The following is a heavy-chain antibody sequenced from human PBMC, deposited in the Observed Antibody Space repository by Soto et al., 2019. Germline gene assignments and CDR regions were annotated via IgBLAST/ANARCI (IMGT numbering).Heavy chain of an antibody. V-gene: IGHV4-61*01. CDR1: GGSISSDYYC. J-gene: IGHJ4*02. D-gene: IGHD5-12*01. Sequence: SETLSLTCAVSGGSISSDYYCWSWIPQPPGKGLEWIGYIYYSGSTNYNPSLKSRVTISVDTSKNQFSLKLSSVTAADTAVYYCARHPRPKYSGYDWGIDYWGQGTLVTVSS. CDR2: IYYSGST. CDR3: ARHPRPKYSGYDWGIDY.